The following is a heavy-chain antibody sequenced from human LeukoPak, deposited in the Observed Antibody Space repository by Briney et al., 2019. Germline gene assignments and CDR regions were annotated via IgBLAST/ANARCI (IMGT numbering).Heavy chain of an antibody. CDR1: GYTFTGYY. D-gene: IGHD4-17*01. V-gene: IGHV1-2*02. CDR2: INPNSGGT. Sequence: ASVKVSCKASGYTFTGYYMHWVRQAPGQGLEWMGWINPNSGGTNYAQKFQGRVTMTRDTSTSTAYMELRRLRSDGPGVYYCARVEDRVTTVTTFDYWGQGTLVTVSS. CDR3: ARVEDRVTTVTTFDY. J-gene: IGHJ4*02.